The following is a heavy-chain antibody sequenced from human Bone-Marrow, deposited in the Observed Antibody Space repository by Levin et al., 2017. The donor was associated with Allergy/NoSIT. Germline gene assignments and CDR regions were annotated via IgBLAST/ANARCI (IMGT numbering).Heavy chain of an antibody. CDR2: INPKTGGT. D-gene: IGHD5-24*01. Sequence: ASVKVSCKASGYTFTDSYLHWVRRAPGQGLEWMGFINPKTGGTNYAQKLQGRVTMTTGTSIATAYMEFNSLRSDDSAFYYCARGFDGYMTYNWFDSWGQGTLVTVSS. J-gene: IGHJ5*01. CDR1: GYTFTDSY. CDR3: ARGFDGYMTYNWFDS. V-gene: IGHV1-2*02.